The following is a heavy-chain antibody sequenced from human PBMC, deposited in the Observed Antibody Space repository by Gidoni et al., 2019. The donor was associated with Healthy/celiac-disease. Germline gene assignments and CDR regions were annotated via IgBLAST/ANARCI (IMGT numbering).Heavy chain of an antibody. CDR1: GGTFRSYT. D-gene: IGHD6-13*01. V-gene: IGHV1-69*02. CDR2: IIPILGIA. CDR3: ARLSAPGYSSSPFDY. J-gene: IGHJ4*02. Sequence: QVQLVQSGAEVKKPGSSVKVSCKASGGTFRSYTISWVRQAPGQGLEWMGRIIPILGIANYAQKFQGRVTITADKSTSTAYMELSSLRSEDTAVYYCARLSAPGYSSSPFDYWGQGTLVTVSS.